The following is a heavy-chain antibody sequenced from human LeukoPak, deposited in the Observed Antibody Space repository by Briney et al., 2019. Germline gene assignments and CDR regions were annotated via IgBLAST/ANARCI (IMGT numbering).Heavy chain of an antibody. J-gene: IGHJ4*02. Sequence: GGSLRRSCAASGFTFSSYAMHWVRQAPGKGLEWVAVISYDGSNKYYADSVKGRFTISRDNSKNTPYLQMNSLRAEDTAVYYCARSLQMLIDFWGQGTLVTVSS. CDR1: GFTFSSYA. D-gene: IGHD5-24*01. V-gene: IGHV3-30-3*01. CDR2: ISYDGSNK. CDR3: ARSLQMLIDF.